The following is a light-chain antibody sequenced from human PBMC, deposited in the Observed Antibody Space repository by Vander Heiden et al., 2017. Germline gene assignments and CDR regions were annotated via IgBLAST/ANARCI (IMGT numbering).Light chain of an antibody. CDR1: SSDVGDYNY. Sequence: QSALTQPASVSGSAGQAITISCTATSSDVGDYNYVSWFQQYPGKAPKLMIYDVSNRPSGVSYRFSGSKSGNTASLTISGLQAEDEADYYCNSYSSNRTYVFGTGTKFTVL. J-gene: IGLJ1*01. CDR2: DVS. CDR3: NSYSSNRTYV. V-gene: IGLV2-14*03.